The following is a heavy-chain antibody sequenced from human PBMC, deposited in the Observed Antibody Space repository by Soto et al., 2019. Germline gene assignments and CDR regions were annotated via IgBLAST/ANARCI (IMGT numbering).Heavy chain of an antibody. D-gene: IGHD3-22*01. CDR3: ARATYDSSTYYLDY. Sequence: SETLSLTCTVSGASISSGDYYWTWIRQPPGKGLEWIGSIYYNGNTYYNPSLKSRVTISVDPSNNQFSLKLSSVTAADTAVYYCARATYDSSTYYLDYWGQGTLVTVSS. V-gene: IGHV4-30-4*01. J-gene: IGHJ4*02. CDR2: IYYNGNT. CDR1: GASISSGDYY.